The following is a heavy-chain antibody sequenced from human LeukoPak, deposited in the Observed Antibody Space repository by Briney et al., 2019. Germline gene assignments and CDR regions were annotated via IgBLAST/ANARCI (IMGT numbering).Heavy chain of an antibody. CDR3: ARDKSSPEYYYDSSGYYSN. Sequence: GASVKASCKASGYTFTSYYMHWVRQAPGQGLEWMGIINPSGGSTSYAQKFQGRVTMTRDTSTSTVYMELSSLRSEDTAVYYCARDKSSPEYYYDSSGYYSNWGQGTLVTVSS. CDR2: INPSGGST. D-gene: IGHD3-22*01. J-gene: IGHJ4*02. CDR1: GYTFTSYY. V-gene: IGHV1-46*03.